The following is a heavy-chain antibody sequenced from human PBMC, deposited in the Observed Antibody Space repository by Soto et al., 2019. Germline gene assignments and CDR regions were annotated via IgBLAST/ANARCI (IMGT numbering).Heavy chain of an antibody. CDR1: GFTFTSSA. CDR2: IVVGSGNT. V-gene: IGHV1-58*01. Sequence: GASVKVSCKASGFTFTSSAVQWVRQARGQRLEWIGWIVVGSGNTNYAQKFQERVTITRDMSTSTAYMELSSLRSEDKAGYYCAAETPNDFWSGYLSHWGQGTLVTVSS. J-gene: IGHJ4*02. CDR3: AAETPNDFWSGYLSH. D-gene: IGHD3-3*01.